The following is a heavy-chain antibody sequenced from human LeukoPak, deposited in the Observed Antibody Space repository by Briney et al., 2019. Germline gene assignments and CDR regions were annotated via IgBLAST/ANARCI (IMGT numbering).Heavy chain of an antibody. CDR3: AKAGTIAVAGGWFDY. CDR1: GFTFSSYA. D-gene: IGHD6-19*01. V-gene: IGHV3-23*01. Sequence: GGSLRLSCAASGFTFSSYAMSWVRQAPGKGLEWVSAISGSGGSTYYADSEKGRFTISRDNSKNTLYLQMNSLRAEDTAVYYCAKAGTIAVAGGWFDYWGQGTLVTVSS. CDR2: ISGSGGST. J-gene: IGHJ4*02.